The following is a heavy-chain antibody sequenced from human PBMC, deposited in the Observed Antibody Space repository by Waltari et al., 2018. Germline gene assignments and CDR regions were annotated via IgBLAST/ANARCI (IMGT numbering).Heavy chain of an antibody. CDR3: ARGSGVDS. Sequence: EVQLLESGGGLVQPGGSLRLSCAASGFTFSTHVMNWVRQAPGKGLEWVSSISDAGGIINYADSVKGRFTISRDNSKNTLYLQMNSLRVDDTAVYYCARGSGVDSWGQGTLVTISS. D-gene: IGHD7-27*01. CDR1: GFTFSTHV. CDR2: ISDAGGII. J-gene: IGHJ4*02. V-gene: IGHV3-23*01.